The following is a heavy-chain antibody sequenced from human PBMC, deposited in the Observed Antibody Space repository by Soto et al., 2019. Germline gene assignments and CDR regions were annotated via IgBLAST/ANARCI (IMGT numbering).Heavy chain of an antibody. Sequence: QVQLVESGGGVVQPGRSLRLSCAASGFTFSSYGMHWVRQAPGKGLEWVAVIWYDGSNKYYADSVKGRFTISRDNSKNTLYLQMNSLRAEDTAVYYCARGVLKDYYYYYGMDVWGQGTTVTVSS. V-gene: IGHV3-33*01. CDR1: GFTFSSYG. D-gene: IGHD2-8*01. CDR2: IWYDGSNK. J-gene: IGHJ6*02. CDR3: ARGVLKDYYYYYGMDV.